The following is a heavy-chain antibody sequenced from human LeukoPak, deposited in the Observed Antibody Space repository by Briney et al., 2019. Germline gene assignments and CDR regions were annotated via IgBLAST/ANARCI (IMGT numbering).Heavy chain of an antibody. CDR2: IYHSGST. CDR3: ARAVGYFDHSLDY. J-gene: IGHJ4*02. Sequence: PSETLSLTCAVSGVSISSSNWWSWVRQPPGEGLGWIGEIYHSGSTNYIPSLKSRVTISVDKSKNQFSLKLSSVTAADTAVYYCARAVGYFDHSLDYWGQGTLVTVSS. D-gene: IGHD3-9*01. V-gene: IGHV4-4*02. CDR1: GVSISSSNW.